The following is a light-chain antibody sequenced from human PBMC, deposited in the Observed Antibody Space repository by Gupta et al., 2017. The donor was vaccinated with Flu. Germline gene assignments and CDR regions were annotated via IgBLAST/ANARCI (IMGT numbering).Light chain of an antibody. Sequence: DIQMTQSPSSLSASVGDRVIITCRASQSINTYLNWYQQKSGKAPKVLIYDASSLQSGVPSRFSGSRSGTEFTLTISRLQPEDFATYYCQQSYRLPYTFGQGTELQNK. J-gene: IGKJ2*01. CDR2: DAS. CDR3: QQSYRLPYT. V-gene: IGKV1-39*01. CDR1: QSINTY.